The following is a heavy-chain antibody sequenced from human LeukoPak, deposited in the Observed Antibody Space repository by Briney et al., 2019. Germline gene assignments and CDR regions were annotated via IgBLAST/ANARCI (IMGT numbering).Heavy chain of an antibody. J-gene: IGHJ4*02. Sequence: SETLSLTCTVSGGSISSSSYYWGWIRQPPGKGLEWIGSIYYSGSTYYNPSLKSRVTISVDTSKNQFSLKLSSVTAADTAVYYCARGGDYFDYWGQGTLVTVSS. CDR1: GGSISSSSYY. V-gene: IGHV4-39*07. CDR2: IYYSGST. CDR3: ARGGDYFDY.